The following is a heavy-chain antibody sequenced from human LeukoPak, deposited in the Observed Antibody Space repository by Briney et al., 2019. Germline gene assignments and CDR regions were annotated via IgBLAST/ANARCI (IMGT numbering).Heavy chain of an antibody. CDR1: GDSISSGSH. V-gene: IGHV4-38-2*02. D-gene: IGHD4-11*01. CDR3: AKRRYSNYVARNYAFDI. Sequence: SETLSLTCTVSGDSISSGSHWGWLRQSPGKGLEWIGCISHSGTTYYNPSFTSRVTISVDTSRKQFSLNLNSVTAADTAVYYCAKRRYSNYVARNYAFDIWGQGTMVTVSS. J-gene: IGHJ3*02. CDR2: ISHSGTT.